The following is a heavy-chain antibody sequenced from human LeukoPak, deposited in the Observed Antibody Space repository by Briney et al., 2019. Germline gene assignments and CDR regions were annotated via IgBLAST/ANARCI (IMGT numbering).Heavy chain of an antibody. J-gene: IGHJ4*02. CDR3: TKVRSRGAYGDYLNYFES. V-gene: IGHV3-23*01. CDR1: GFTFSSYA. D-gene: IGHD4-17*01. CDR2: ISGSGGTT. Sequence: PGGSLRLSCAASGFTFSSYAMSWVRQAPGKGLEWVSAISGSGGTTYYADSVKGRFTISRDNSKNTLYLQMNSLRAADTAVYYCTKVRSRGAYGDYLNYFESWGQGTLVTVSS.